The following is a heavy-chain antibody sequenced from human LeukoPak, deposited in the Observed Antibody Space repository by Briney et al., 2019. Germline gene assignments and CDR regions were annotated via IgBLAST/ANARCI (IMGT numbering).Heavy chain of an antibody. V-gene: IGHV4-39*01. CDR3: ASLVEQQLGNYFDY. CDR2: IYYSGST. Sequence: PSETLSLTCTVSGGSISSSSYYWGWIRQPPGKGLEWIGSIYYSGSTYYNPSLKSRVTISVDTSKNQFSLKLSSVTAADTAVHYCASLVEQQLGNYFDYWGQGTLVTVSS. CDR1: GGSISSSSYY. D-gene: IGHD6-13*01. J-gene: IGHJ4*02.